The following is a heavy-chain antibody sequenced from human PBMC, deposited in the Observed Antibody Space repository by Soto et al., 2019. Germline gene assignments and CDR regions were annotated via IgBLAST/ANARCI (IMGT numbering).Heavy chain of an antibody. D-gene: IGHD3-9*01. J-gene: IGHJ6*02. Sequence: GGSLRLSCAASGFTFSSYWMSWVRQAPGKGLEWVANIKQDGSEKYYVDSVKGRFTISRDNAKNSLYLQMNSLRAEDTAVYYCARDRGYDILTGYYYYGMDVWGQGXTVTVSS. V-gene: IGHV3-7*03. CDR3: ARDRGYDILTGYYYYGMDV. CDR2: IKQDGSEK. CDR1: GFTFSSYW.